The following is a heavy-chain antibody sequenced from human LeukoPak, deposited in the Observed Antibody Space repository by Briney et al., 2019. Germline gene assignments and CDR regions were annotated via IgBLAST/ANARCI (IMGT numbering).Heavy chain of an antibody. D-gene: IGHD2-15*01. CDR3: ARHSQRYCSGGSCSLDY. V-gene: IGHV5-51*01. CDR1: GYSFTSYW. J-gene: IGHJ4*02. CDR2: IYPGDSDT. Sequence: PGESLKISCKGSGYSFTSYWIGWVRQMPGKGLEWMGIIYPGDSDTRYSPSFQGQVTISADKSISTACLQWSSLKASDTAMYYCARHSQRYCSGGSCSLDYWGQGTLVTVSS.